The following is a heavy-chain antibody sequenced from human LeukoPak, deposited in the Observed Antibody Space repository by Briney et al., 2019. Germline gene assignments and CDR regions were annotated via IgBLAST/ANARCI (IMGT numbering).Heavy chain of an antibody. J-gene: IGHJ4*02. CDR1: GGSISSYY. V-gene: IGHV4-4*07. D-gene: IGHD6-19*01. CDR3: ARVGGAGTFLDY. CDR2: YSTSWST. Sequence: SEPMSLTCTASGGSISSYYWSWIRQPAGKRLERIGRYSTSWSTNYNPSFKSRVTISVDKSMNQAYLKLSTVTAADTAVYDCARVGGAGTFLDYWGQGTLVTVSS.